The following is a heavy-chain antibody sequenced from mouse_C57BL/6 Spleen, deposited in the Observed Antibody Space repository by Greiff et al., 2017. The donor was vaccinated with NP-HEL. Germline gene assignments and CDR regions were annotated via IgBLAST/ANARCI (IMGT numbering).Heavy chain of an antibody. Sequence: QVQLKESGAELVRPGTSVKVSCKASGYAFTNYLIEWVKQRPGQGLEWIGVINPGSGGTNYNEKFKGKATLTADKSSSTAYMQLSSLTSEDSAVYFCARNWAGAMDYWGQGTSVTVSS. CDR1: GYAFTNYL. CDR3: ARNWAGAMDY. J-gene: IGHJ4*01. V-gene: IGHV1-54*01. CDR2: INPGSGGT. D-gene: IGHD4-1*01.